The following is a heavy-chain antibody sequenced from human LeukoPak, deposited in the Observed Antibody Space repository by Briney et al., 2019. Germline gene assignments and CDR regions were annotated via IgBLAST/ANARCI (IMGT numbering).Heavy chain of an antibody. V-gene: IGHV3-30-3*01. J-gene: IGHJ4*02. CDR3: ARESLSGGFDY. Sequence: GRSLRLSCAASGFTFSSYAMHWVRQAPGKGLEWVAVISYDGSNKYYADSVKGRFTISRDNSKNTLYLQMNSLRAEDTAVYYCARESLSGGFDYWGQGTLVTVSS. CDR1: GFTFSSYA. CDR2: ISYDGSNK. D-gene: IGHD2/OR15-2a*01.